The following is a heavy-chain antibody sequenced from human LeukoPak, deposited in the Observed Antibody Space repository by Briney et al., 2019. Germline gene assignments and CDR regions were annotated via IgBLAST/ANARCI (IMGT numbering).Heavy chain of an antibody. CDR2: VNTVSSYI. J-gene: IGHJ4*02. CDR3: ARLRRNSDRSDFFYYYDH. CDR1: GFTFNTYW. D-gene: IGHD3-22*01. Sequence: PGGSLRLSCAASGFTFNTYWMSWVRQAPGKGLEWVASVNTVSSYIYYADSMRGRFTISRDNAKNSLFLQMNSLRAEDTAVYYCARLRRNSDRSDFFYYYDHWGQGTLVTVSS. V-gene: IGHV3-21*01.